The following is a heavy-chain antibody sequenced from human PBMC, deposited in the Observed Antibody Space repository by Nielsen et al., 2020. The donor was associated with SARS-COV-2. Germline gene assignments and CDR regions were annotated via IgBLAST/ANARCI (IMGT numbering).Heavy chain of an antibody. V-gene: IGHV1-18*01. CDR2: MSAYHGKT. CDR3: ARAVGDDYVWGSYQPPRVDR. CDR1: GYSFPSYG. Sequence: ASVQVSCKASGYSFPSYGISWVRQARGQRPEWMGWMSAYHGKTKYAQKFQGRVTMTTDTSTTTAYMELRSLRSDDTAVYYCARAVGDDYVWGSYQPPRVDRWGQGTLVTVSS. J-gene: IGHJ5*02. D-gene: IGHD3-16*02.